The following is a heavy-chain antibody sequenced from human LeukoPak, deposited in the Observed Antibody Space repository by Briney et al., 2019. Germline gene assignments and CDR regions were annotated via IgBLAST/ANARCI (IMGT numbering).Heavy chain of an antibody. J-gene: IGHJ5*02. V-gene: IGHV4-34*01. CDR1: GGSFSGYY. CDR3: ARGPRVTMARGLPRWFDP. Sequence: PSETLSLTCAGYGGSFSGYYWSWIRQPPGKGLEWIGEINHSGSTNYNPSLKSRVTISVDTSKNQFSLKLSSVTAADTAVYYCARGPRVTMARGLPRWFDPWGQGTLVTVSS. D-gene: IGHD3-10*01. CDR2: INHSGST.